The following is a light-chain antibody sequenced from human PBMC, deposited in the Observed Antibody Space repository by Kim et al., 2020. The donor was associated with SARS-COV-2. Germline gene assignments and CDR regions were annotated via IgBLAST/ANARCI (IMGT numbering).Light chain of an antibody. CDR2: RNN. V-gene: IGLV1-47*01. Sequence: PGQKVTISCSGSSSNIGSNYVYWYQQLPGTAPKLLIYRNNQRPSGVPDRFSGSKSGTSASLAISGLRSEDEADYYCAAWDDSLSGLFGGGTKLTVL. J-gene: IGLJ3*02. CDR3: AAWDDSLSGL. CDR1: SSNIGSNY.